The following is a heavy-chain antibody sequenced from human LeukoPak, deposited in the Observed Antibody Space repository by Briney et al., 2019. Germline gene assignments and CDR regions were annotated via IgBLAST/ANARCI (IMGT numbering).Heavy chain of an antibody. CDR3: ARAWYSHGTFDH. CDR2: IYNSGST. V-gene: IGHV4-59*01. Sequence: SETLSLTCTVSGGTISGYYWSWIRQPPGKGLEWIGYIYNSGSTNYNPSLKSRVTISLDTPRNQFSLRLSSVIAADTGIYYCARAWYSHGTFDHWGQGTLVTVSS. D-gene: IGHD5-18*01. CDR1: GGTISGYY. J-gene: IGHJ4*02.